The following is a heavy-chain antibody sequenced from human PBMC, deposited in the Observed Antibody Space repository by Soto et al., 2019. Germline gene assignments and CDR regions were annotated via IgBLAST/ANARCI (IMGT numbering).Heavy chain of an antibody. Sequence: ASVKVSCKTSGFTFSSSGISWVRQAPGQGLEWMGWISAYNGNANYAQKLQGRVTMITDTSTSTAYMELRSLRSDDTAVYYCAKDCTGASCSFDIWGQGTMVTVSS. CDR3: AKDCTGASCSFDI. CDR1: GFTFSSSG. CDR2: ISAYNGNA. D-gene: IGHD2-15*01. V-gene: IGHV1-18*01. J-gene: IGHJ3*02.